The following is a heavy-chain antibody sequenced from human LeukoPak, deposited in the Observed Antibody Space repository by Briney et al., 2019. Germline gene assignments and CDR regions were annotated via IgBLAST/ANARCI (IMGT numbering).Heavy chain of an antibody. V-gene: IGHV4-4*02. Sequence: SETLSLTCAVSGGSISSSNWWSWVRQPPGKGLEWIGEIYHSGSTNYNPSLKSRVTISVDKSKNQFSLKLSSVTAADTAVYYCARDRYDILTGWALYGMDVWGKGTTVTVSS. D-gene: IGHD3-9*01. J-gene: IGHJ6*04. CDR3: ARDRYDILTGWALYGMDV. CDR1: GGSISSSNW. CDR2: IYHSGST.